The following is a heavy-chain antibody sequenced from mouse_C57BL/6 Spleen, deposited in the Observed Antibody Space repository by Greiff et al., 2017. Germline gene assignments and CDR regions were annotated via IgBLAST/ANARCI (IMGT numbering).Heavy chain of an antibody. CDR3: ARRKNGSGGFDY. V-gene: IGHV1-59*01. J-gene: IGHJ2*01. CDR1: GYTFTSYW. D-gene: IGHD3-2*02. CDR2: IDPSDSYT. Sequence: QVQLQQPGAELVRPGTSVKLSCKASGYTFTSYWMHWVKQRPGQGLEWIGVIDPSDSYTNYNQKFKGKATLTVDTSSSTAYMQLSSLTSEDSAVYYCARRKNGSGGFDYWGQGTTLTVSS.